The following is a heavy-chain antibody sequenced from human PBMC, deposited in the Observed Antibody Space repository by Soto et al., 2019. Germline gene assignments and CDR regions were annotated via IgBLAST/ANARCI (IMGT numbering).Heavy chain of an antibody. V-gene: IGHV1-18*04. Sequence: ASVRVSYKATGYTITSYGISCVRQAPRQGLEWMGWISAYNGNTNYAQKLQGRVTMTTDTSTSTAYMELRSLRSDDTAVYYCATYSYGDYVYYYGMDVWGQGTTVTV. CDR1: GYTITSYG. D-gene: IGHD4-17*01. J-gene: IGHJ6*02. CDR3: ATYSYGDYVYYYGMDV. CDR2: ISAYNGNT.